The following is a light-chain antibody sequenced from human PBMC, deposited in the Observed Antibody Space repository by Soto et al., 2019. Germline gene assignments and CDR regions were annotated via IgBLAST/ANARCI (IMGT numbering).Light chain of an antibody. CDR1: QSLLHSNGYNY. V-gene: IGKV2-28*01. J-gene: IGKJ1*01. Sequence: DIVMTQSPLSLPVTPGEPASISCRSSQSLLHSNGYNYLDWYLQKPGQSPQLLIYLGSNRASGVPDRVSGSGAGTEFTLKISRGEAEDVGVYYCMQALQTSVTFGQGTKVEIK. CDR2: LGS. CDR3: MQALQTSVT.